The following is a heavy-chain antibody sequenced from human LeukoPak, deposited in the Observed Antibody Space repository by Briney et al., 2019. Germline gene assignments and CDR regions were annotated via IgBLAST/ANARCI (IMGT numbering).Heavy chain of an antibody. J-gene: IGHJ5*02. Sequence: GGSLRLSCAASGFTFSSYSMNWVRQAPGKGLEWVSSISSSSSYICYADSVKGRFTISRDNAKNSLYLQMSSLRAEDTAVYYCARVADTPSRFDPWGQGTLVTVSS. V-gene: IGHV3-21*01. CDR2: ISSSSSYI. CDR1: GFTFSSYS. CDR3: ARVADTPSRFDP.